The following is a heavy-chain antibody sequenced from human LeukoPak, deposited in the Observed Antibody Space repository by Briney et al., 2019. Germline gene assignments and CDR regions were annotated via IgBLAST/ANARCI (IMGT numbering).Heavy chain of an antibody. CDR3: ARDLAWNY. D-gene: IGHD1-1*01. Sequence: PSETLSLTCTGSSGSICNYYWSWLRQPPGKRLEWFGHILYSGSTDYNPSLKRRVTMSVDTSQNQFSLKLNSVTAADTAVYYCARDLAWNYWGQGILVTVSS. CDR2: ILYSGST. J-gene: IGHJ4*02. CDR1: SGSICNYY. V-gene: IGHV4-59*01.